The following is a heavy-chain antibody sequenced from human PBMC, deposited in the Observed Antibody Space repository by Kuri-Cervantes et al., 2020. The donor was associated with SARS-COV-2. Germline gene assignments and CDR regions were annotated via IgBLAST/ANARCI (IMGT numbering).Heavy chain of an antibody. D-gene: IGHD1-20*01. CDR3: ASLSITGTTQFDY. J-gene: IGHJ4*02. V-gene: IGHV3-30-3*01. CDR2: ISYHGSNK. Sequence: GESLKIPCAASGFTFSSYAMHWVRQAPGKGLEWVAVISYHGSNKYYADSVKGRFTISRDNSKNTLYLQMNSLRAEDTAVYYCASLSITGTTQFDYWGQGTLVTVSS. CDR1: GFTFSSYA.